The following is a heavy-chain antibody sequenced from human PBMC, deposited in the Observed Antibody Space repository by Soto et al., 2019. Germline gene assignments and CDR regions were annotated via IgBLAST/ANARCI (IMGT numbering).Heavy chain of an antibody. J-gene: IGHJ3*02. CDR3: AREVAADGTFREDVFDI. V-gene: IGHV1-69*12. D-gene: IGHD6-13*01. CDR1: GGTFSNHA. Sequence: QVHLVQSGAEVKKPGSSVKVSCKASGGTFSNHAINWVRQAPGQGLEWMGRIIPIFSTTNYAQKFQGRVTFTADXSXIXXDMEVSSLKHGDTAVYYCAREVAADGTFREDVFDIWGQGTLVTVSS. CDR2: IIPIFSTT.